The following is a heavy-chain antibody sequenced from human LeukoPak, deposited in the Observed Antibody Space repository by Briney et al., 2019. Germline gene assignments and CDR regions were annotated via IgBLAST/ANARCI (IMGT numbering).Heavy chain of an antibody. D-gene: IGHD1-26*01. Sequence: ASVKVSCKASGYTFTSYYMHWVRQAPGQGLEWMGIINPSGGSTSYAQKFQGRVTMTRDMSTGTVYMELSSLRSEDTAVYYCAGPQSLNSGSYVEQALYYFDYWGQGTLVTVSS. CDR1: GYTFTSYY. J-gene: IGHJ4*02. V-gene: IGHV1-46*01. CDR3: AGPQSLNSGSYVEQALYYFDY. CDR2: INPSGGST.